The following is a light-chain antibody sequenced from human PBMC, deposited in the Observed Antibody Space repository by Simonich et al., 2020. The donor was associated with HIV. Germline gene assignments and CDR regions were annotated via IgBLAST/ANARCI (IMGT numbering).Light chain of an antibody. CDR3: QQSYSTPPV. J-gene: IGKJ3*01. V-gene: IGKV1-39*01. CDR2: AAS. CDR1: QGISSY. Sequence: DIQMTQSPSSLSASVGDRVTITCRASQGISSYLNWYKQKPGKAPNLLIYAASSLQSGVPSRFSGSGSGTDFTLTISSLQPEDSATYYCQQSYSTPPVFGPGTKVDIK.